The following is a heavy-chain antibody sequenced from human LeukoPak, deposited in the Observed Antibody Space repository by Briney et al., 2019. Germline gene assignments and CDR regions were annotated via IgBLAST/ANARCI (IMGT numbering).Heavy chain of an antibody. V-gene: IGHV1-2*02. Sequence: GAPVNVCCKASGYTFTDFYMHWVRQSPGQGLERMGWINPNSGGTNSIHRFHARITMTRDTSISTAYMELSRLRSDDTAVYYCARADMSSDYTPNDYWGQGTLVTVSS. CDR3: ARADMSSDYTPNDY. J-gene: IGHJ4*02. CDR1: GYTFTDFY. CDR2: INPNSGGT. D-gene: IGHD3-3*01.